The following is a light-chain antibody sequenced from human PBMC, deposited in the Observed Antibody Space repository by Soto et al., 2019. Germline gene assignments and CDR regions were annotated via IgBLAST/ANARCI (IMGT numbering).Light chain of an antibody. CDR3: LQYVSSPWT. Sequence: EIVLTQSAATLSLSLGERATLSCRASQTVGGRYLAWFQQKPGQTPRLLIYGASTRAAGVPDRFSGSGSGTDFSLPITRLEPEDFAVYYCLQYVSSPWTFGQGTKVEV. CDR2: GAS. J-gene: IGKJ1*01. V-gene: IGKV3-20*01. CDR1: QTVGGRY.